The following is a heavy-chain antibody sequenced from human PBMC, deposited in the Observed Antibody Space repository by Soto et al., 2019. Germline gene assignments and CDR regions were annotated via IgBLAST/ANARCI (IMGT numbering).Heavy chain of an antibody. Sequence: QPGGSLRLSCAASGYTFSNGWMSWVRQAPGKGLEWVAVISYDGSNKYYADSVKGRFTISRDNSKNTLYLQMNSLRAEDTAVYYCAKEMGIAVAGTGGDDAFDIWGQGTMVTVSS. CDR2: ISYDGSNK. D-gene: IGHD6-19*01. V-gene: IGHV3-30*18. CDR1: GYTFSNGW. J-gene: IGHJ3*02. CDR3: AKEMGIAVAGTGGDDAFDI.